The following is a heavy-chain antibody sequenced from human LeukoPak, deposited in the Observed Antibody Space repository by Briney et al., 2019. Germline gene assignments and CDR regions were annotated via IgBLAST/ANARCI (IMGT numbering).Heavy chain of an antibody. Sequence: PGGSLRLSCAASGFTFSSYGMHWVRQAPGKGLEWVAVIWYDGSNKYYADSVKGRFTISRDNSKNTLYLQMNSLRADDTAVYYCARDVFTTYDTGGGYVDYSGQGTLVTVSS. CDR2: IWYDGSNK. J-gene: IGHJ4*02. D-gene: IGHD3-22*01. CDR3: ARDVFTTYDTGGGYVDY. CDR1: GFTFSSYG. V-gene: IGHV3-33*01.